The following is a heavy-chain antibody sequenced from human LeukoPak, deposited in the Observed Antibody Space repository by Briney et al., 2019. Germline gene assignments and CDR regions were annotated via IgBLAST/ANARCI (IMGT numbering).Heavy chain of an antibody. CDR3: AKGGKRDVTPFDY. Sequence: SETLSLTCTVSGGSISSGGYYWSWIRQHPGKGLEWIGYIYYSGSTYYNPSLKSRVTISVDTSKNQFSLKLSSVTAADTAVYYCAKGGKRDVTPFDYWGQGTLVTVSS. CDR2: IYYSGST. V-gene: IGHV4-31*03. CDR1: GGSISSGGYY. J-gene: IGHJ4*02. D-gene: IGHD3-16*01.